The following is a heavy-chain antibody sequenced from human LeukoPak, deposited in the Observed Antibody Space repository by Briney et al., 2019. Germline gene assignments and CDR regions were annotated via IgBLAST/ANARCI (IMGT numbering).Heavy chain of an antibody. CDR3: ARDGSGWYENNWFDP. CDR1: GFTFSSYS. Sequence: GGSLRLSCAASGFTFSSYSMNWVRQAPGKGLEWVSYISSSSTIYYADSVKGRFTISRDNAKNSLYLQMNSLRDEDTAVYYCARDGSGWYENNWFDPWGQGTLVTVSS. J-gene: IGHJ5*02. CDR2: ISSSSTI. D-gene: IGHD6-19*01. V-gene: IGHV3-48*02.